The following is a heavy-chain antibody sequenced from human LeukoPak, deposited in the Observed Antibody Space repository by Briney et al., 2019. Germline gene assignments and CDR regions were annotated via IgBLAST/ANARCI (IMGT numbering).Heavy chain of an antibody. Sequence: GESLKISCKGSGYSFTSYWIGWVRQMPGKGLEWMGNIYPGNSDTRYSPSFQGQVTISADKSISTAYLQWSSLKASDTAMYYCARLYYDILTGYPTLPDYWGQGTLVTVSS. V-gene: IGHV5-51*01. D-gene: IGHD3-9*01. J-gene: IGHJ4*02. CDR2: IYPGNSDT. CDR1: GYSFTSYW. CDR3: ARLYYDILTGYPTLPDY.